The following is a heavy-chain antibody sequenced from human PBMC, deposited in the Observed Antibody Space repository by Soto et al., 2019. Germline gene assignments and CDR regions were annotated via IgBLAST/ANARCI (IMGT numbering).Heavy chain of an antibody. V-gene: IGHV3-30*18. CDR1: GFIFSDYA. Sequence: QVQLVESGGGVVQPGRSLRLSCAASGFIFSDYAFHWVRQAPGKGLEWVSVISFVGCAQYYEDFVGGRFTISRDQSKTTVFLHMNSLLTGDTAIYYCAKDHRYSGWVEESGMDFWGPGTTVTVSS. J-gene: IGHJ6*02. CDR2: ISFVGCAQ. D-gene: IGHD3-9*01. CDR3: AKDHRYSGWVEESGMDF.